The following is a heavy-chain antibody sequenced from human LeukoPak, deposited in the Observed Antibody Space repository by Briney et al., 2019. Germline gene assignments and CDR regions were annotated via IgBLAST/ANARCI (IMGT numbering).Heavy chain of an antibody. J-gene: IGHJ4*02. Sequence: PGGSLRLSCAASGFTFSSYGMHWVRQAPGKGLEWVEVIWNDATNKYYADSVKGRFTISKDNSRNTLNLQMDSLRAEDTAMYYCARWGSGGLTLDYWGQGTLVTVSS. D-gene: IGHD3-10*01. CDR2: IWNDATNK. CDR3: ARWGSGGLTLDY. CDR1: GFTFSSYG. V-gene: IGHV3-33*01.